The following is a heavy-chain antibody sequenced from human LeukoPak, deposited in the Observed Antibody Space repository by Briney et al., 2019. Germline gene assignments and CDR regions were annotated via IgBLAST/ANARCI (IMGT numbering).Heavy chain of an antibody. Sequence: GGSLRLSCAASGFTFSDYYMSWIRQAPGKGLEWVSYISNGGSSLYYADSVKGRFTISRDNAKNSLFLQVNSLRAEDTALYYCARVRVAGFSDFDCWGQGTLVTVSS. D-gene: IGHD6-19*01. J-gene: IGHJ4*02. CDR1: GFTFSDYY. CDR3: ARVRVAGFSDFDC. CDR2: ISNGGSSL. V-gene: IGHV3-11*04.